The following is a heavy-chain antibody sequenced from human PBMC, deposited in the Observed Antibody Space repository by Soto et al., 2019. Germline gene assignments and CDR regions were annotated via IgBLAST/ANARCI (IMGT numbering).Heavy chain of an antibody. J-gene: IGHJ3*02. CDR2: IYYSGST. D-gene: IGHD3-10*01. CDR1: GGSIRSGGYY. V-gene: IGHV4-61*08. Sequence: SETLSLTCTVSGGSIRSGGYYWSWVRHNPRKGLEWIGNIYYSGSTNYNPSLKSRVTISVDTSKNQFSLKLSSVTAADTAVYYCARDGPPPLYYYGSGSSKEPHDFDIWGQGTMVTVSS. CDR3: ARDGPPPLYYYGSGSSKEPHDFDI.